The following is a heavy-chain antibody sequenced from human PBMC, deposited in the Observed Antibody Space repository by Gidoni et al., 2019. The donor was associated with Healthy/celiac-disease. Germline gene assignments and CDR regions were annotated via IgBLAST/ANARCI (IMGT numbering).Heavy chain of an antibody. J-gene: IGHJ6*02. V-gene: IGHV4-61*02. CDR3: ARSRIAAAVDYYYGMDV. Sequence: QVQLQESGPGLVKPSQTLSLTCTVSGGSISSGSYYWSWIRQPAGKGLEWIGRIYTSGSTNYNPSLKSRVTMSVDTSKNQFSLKLSSVTAADTAVYYCARSRIAAAVDYYYGMDVWGQGTTVTVSS. CDR1: GGSISSGSYY. CDR2: IYTSGST. D-gene: IGHD6-13*01.